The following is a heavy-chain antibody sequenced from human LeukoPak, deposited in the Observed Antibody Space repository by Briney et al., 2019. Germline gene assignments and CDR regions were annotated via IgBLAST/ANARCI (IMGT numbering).Heavy chain of an antibody. CDR1: GGSISSYY. V-gene: IGHV4-59*01. J-gene: IGHJ6*02. Sequence: SETLSLTCTVSGGSISSYYWSWIRQPPGKGLEWIGYIYYSGSTNYNPSLKSRVTISVDTSKNQFSLKLSSVTAADTAVYYCARDSSSSKYYYYGMDVWGQGTTVTVSS. D-gene: IGHD6-6*01. CDR2: IYYSGST. CDR3: ARDSSSSKYYYYGMDV.